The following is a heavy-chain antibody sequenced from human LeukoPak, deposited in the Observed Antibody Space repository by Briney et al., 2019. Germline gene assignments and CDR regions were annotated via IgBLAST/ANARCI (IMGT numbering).Heavy chain of an antibody. D-gene: IGHD3-22*01. J-gene: IGHJ4*02. CDR1: GGSISNYY. CDR3: ARSDSSAYYFDY. CDR2: IYSSGST. Sequence: SETLSLTCTVSGGSISNYYWSWIRQPPGKGLEWIGYIYSSGSTNYNPSLKSRVTISVDTSENQFSLKLNSVTAADTAVYYCARSDSSAYYFDYWGQGTLVTVSS. V-gene: IGHV4-59*01.